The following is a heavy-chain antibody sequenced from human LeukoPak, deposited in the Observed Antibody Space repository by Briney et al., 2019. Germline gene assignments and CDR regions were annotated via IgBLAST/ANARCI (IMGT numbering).Heavy chain of an antibody. V-gene: IGHV4-59*01. CDR1: GGSISSYY. CDR3: ASASSSWYNMFDAFDI. Sequence: SETLSLTCTVSGGSISSYYWSWIRQPPGKGLEWIGYIYYSGSTNYNPSLKSRVTISVDTSKNQFSLKPSSVTAADTAVYYCASASSSWYNMFDAFDIWGQGTMVTVSS. D-gene: IGHD6-13*01. CDR2: IYYSGST. J-gene: IGHJ3*02.